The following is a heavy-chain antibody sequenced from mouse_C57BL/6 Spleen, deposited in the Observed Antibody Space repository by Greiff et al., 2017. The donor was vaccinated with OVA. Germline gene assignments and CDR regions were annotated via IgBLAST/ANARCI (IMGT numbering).Heavy chain of an antibody. CDR2: IYPGDGDT. J-gene: IGHJ3*01. Sequence: LEESGPELVKPGASVKISCKASGYAFSSSWMNWVKQRPGKGLEWIGRIYPGDGDTNYNGKFKGKATLTADKSSSTAYMQLSSLTSEDSAVYFCARARGGEWFAYWGQGTLVTVSA. CDR1: GYAFSSSW. V-gene: IGHV1-82*01. CDR3: ARARGGEWFAY.